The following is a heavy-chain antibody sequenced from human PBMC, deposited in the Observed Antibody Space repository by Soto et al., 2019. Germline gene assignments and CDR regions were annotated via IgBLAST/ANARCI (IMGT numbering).Heavy chain of an antibody. Sequence: SETLSLTCTVSGGSISSYYWSWIRQPPGKGLEWIGYIYYSGSTNYNPSLKSRVTISVDTSKNQFSLKLSSVTAADTAVYYCARFNYYDSSGYYSFDYWGQGTLVTVS. CDR1: GGSISSYY. V-gene: IGHV4-59*08. J-gene: IGHJ4*02. CDR3: ARFNYYDSSGYYSFDY. D-gene: IGHD3-22*01. CDR2: IYYSGST.